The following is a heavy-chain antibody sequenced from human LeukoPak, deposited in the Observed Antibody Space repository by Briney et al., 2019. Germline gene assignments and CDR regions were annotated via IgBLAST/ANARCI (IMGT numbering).Heavy chain of an antibody. CDR1: GGSFSGYY. V-gene: IGHV4-34*01. Sequence: QPSETLSLTCALYGGSFSGYYWSWTRQPPGKRLEWIGENNHSGSTNYNPSLKSRVTISIDTSKNQFSLKLTSVTAADTAVYYCARGLPDYHYYYYYMDVWGKGTTVTVSS. D-gene: IGHD5-12*01. CDR3: ARGLPDYHYYYYYMDV. CDR2: NNHSGST. J-gene: IGHJ6*03.